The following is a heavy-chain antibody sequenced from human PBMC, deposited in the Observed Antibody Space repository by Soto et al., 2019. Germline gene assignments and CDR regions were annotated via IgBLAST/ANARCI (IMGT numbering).Heavy chain of an antibody. J-gene: IGHJ6*03. CDR3: ARDHCSGGSCYRSYMDV. CDR1: GFTFSSYD. Sequence: EVQLVESGGGLVQPGGSLRLSCAASGFTFSSYDMHWVRQATGKGLEWVSAIGTAGDTYYPGSVKGRFTISRENAKNSLYLQMNSLRAGDTAVYYCARDHCSGGSCYRSYMDVWGKGTTVTVSS. V-gene: IGHV3-13*01. CDR2: IGTAGDT. D-gene: IGHD2-15*01.